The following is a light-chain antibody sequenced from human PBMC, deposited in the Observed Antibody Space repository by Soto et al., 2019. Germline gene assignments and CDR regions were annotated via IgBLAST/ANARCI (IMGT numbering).Light chain of an antibody. CDR2: GAS. J-gene: IGKJ5*01. CDR3: QQYGYLIT. Sequence: EIVWTQSPGTLSLSPGDTATLSCRASQSVSSTYLAWYQQKPGQAPRLLIYGASSRATGIPDRFSGSGSGTDFTLTISGLEPEDFAVYYCQQYGYLITFGQGTLLEIK. CDR1: QSVSSTY. V-gene: IGKV3-20*01.